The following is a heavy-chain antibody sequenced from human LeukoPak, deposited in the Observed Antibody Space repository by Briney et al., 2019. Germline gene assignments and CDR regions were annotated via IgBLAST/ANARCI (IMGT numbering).Heavy chain of an antibody. J-gene: IGHJ6*03. CDR2: IRYDGSNK. Sequence: GGSLRPSCAASGFTFSSYGMHWVRQAPGKGLEWEAFIRYDGSNKYYADSVKGRFTISRDNSKNTLYLQMNSLRAEDTAVYYCAKAAITMVRGVKYYYYMDVWGKGTTVTISS. CDR3: AKAAITMVRGVKYYYYMDV. CDR1: GFTFSSYG. V-gene: IGHV3-30*02. D-gene: IGHD3-10*01.